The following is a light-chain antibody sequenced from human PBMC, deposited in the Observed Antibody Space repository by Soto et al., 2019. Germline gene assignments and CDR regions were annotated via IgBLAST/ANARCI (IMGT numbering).Light chain of an antibody. CDR1: QTLSGNF. V-gene: IGKV3-20*01. CDR2: GVS. J-gene: IGKJ4*01. Sequence: EIVLTQSPGTLSLSPGERATLSCRASQTLSGNFLAWHQVRPGQAPRLLIYGVSSRATGIPDRFSGSGSGTDFTLTISRLDPEDFAVYYCQQGLTFGGGTQVEIK. CDR3: QQGLT.